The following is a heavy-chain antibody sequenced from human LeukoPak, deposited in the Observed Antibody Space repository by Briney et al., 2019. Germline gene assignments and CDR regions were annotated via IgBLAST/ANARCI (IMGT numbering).Heavy chain of an antibody. CDR3: ARRGPRGAFDI. CDR2: IYHSGST. CDR1: GGSISSSNW. D-gene: IGHD3-10*01. Sequence: KASGTLSLTCAVSGGSISSSNWWSWVRQPPGKGLEWIGEIYHSGSTYYNPSLKSRVTISVDTSKNQFSLKLSSVTAADTAVYYCARRGPRGAFDIWGQGTMVTVSS. V-gene: IGHV4-4*02. J-gene: IGHJ3*02.